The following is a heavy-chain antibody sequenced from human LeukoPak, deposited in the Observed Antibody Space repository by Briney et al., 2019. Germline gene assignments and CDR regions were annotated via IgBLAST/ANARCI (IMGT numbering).Heavy chain of an antibody. CDR2: INPSGGST. D-gene: IGHD5-24*01. CDR3: ARDRWLQSHYYYYYYMDV. CDR1: GYTFTSYY. J-gene: IGHJ6*03. Sequence: ASVKVSCKASGYTFTSYYIHWVRQAPGQGLEWMGIINPSGGSTSYAQKFQGRVTITADKSTSTAYMELSSLRSEDTAVYYCARDRWLQSHYYYYYYMDVWGKGTTVTVSS. V-gene: IGHV1-46*01.